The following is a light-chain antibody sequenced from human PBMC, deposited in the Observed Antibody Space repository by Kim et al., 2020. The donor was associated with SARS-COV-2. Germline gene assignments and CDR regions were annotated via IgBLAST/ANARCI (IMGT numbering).Light chain of an antibody. CDR3: QVWDSGSDHWV. Sequence: PGKTASLSCRGDDVGTKSVHWYQQKPGQAPVLVIYYDTDRPSGIPERFSASNSGNTATLTVSRVEAGDEADYYCQVWDSGSDHWVFGGGTQLTVL. CDR2: YDT. V-gene: IGLV3-21*04. J-gene: IGLJ3*02. CDR1: DVGTKS.